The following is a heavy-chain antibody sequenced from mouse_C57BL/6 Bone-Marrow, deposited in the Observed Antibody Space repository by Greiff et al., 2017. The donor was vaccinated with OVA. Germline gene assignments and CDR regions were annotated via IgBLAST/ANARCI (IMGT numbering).Heavy chain of an antibody. V-gene: IGHV1-63*01. Sequence: QVQLQQSGAELVRPGTSVKMSCKASGYTFTNYWIGWAQQRPGHGLEWIGDIYPGGGYTNYNEKFKGKATLTADKSSNTAYMQFSSLTSEDSAIYYCARDNYDGSSFYFDYWGQGTTLTVSS. CDR3: ARDNYDGSSFYFDY. D-gene: IGHD1-1*01. CDR2: IYPGGGYT. J-gene: IGHJ2*01. CDR1: GYTFTNYW.